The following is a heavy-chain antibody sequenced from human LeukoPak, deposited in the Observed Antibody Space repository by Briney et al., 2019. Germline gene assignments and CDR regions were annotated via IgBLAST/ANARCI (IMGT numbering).Heavy chain of an antibody. CDR1: GYSFDRYG. V-gene: IGHV1-18*01. Sequence: GASVKVSCKASGYSFDRYGISWVRQAPGQGLEWLGWIGAFNGNTNYAQKLQGRVTMTTDTSTSTAYMELRSLRSDDTAVYYCARGGPAPHRITLIVVASSTDAFDIWGQGTMVTVSS. J-gene: IGHJ3*02. D-gene: IGHD3-22*01. CDR3: ARGGPAPHRITLIVVASSTDAFDI. CDR2: IGAFNGNT.